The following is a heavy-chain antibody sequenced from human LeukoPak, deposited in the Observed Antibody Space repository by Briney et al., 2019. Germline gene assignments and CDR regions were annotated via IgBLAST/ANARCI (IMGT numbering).Heavy chain of an antibody. CDR3: ASLGAYDFWSGYSSDY. D-gene: IGHD3-3*01. Sequence: PGGSLRLSCEASGFTFSRYSMHWVRQAPGKGLVGVSRINSDGSGTHYTDVVKDRFTISRDNAKNSLYLQMNSLRAEDTAVYYCASLGAYDFWSGYSSDYWGQGTLVTVSS. J-gene: IGHJ4*02. V-gene: IGHV3-74*01. CDR1: GFTFSRYS. CDR2: INSDGSGT.